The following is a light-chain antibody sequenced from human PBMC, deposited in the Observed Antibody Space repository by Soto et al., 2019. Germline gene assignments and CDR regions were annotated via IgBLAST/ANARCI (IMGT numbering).Light chain of an antibody. CDR2: GAS. J-gene: IGKJ2*01. V-gene: IGKV3-20*01. Sequence: EIVLTQSPGTLSLSPGDRATLSCRSSQTISNNFLAWYQQNPGQAPRLLICGASRRATGIPDRFSGSGSGTDFTLTISRLEPEDFAVYYCQQYSSQALYTFGQGTRLEIK. CDR3: QQYSSQALYT. CDR1: QTISNNF.